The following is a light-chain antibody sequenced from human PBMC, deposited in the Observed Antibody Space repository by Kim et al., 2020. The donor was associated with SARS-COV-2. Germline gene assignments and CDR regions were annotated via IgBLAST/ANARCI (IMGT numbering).Light chain of an antibody. Sequence: SYELNQPPSVSVSPGQTASITCSGDKLGDKYACWYQQKPGQSPLLVIYQNTKRPSGIPERFSGSNSGNTATLTISGTQAMDEADYYCQAWDSSTNYVFGT. CDR3: QAWDSSTNYV. CDR1: KLGDKY. CDR2: QNT. V-gene: IGLV3-1*01. J-gene: IGLJ1*01.